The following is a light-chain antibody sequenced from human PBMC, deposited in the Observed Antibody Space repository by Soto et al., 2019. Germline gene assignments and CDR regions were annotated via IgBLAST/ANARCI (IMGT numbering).Light chain of an antibody. V-gene: IGKV1-5*03. Sequence: DIQMTQSPSILSASVGDRVTITCRASQSISNWLAWYQQKPGKAPKLLIYKAFSLESGVPSRFSGSGSGTEFTLTISSLQTDDFATYYCQQYNTYSWTFGQGTRVEIK. CDR3: QQYNTYSWT. J-gene: IGKJ1*01. CDR1: QSISNW. CDR2: KAF.